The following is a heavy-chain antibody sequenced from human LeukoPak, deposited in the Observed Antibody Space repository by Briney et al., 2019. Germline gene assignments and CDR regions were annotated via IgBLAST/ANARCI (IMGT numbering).Heavy chain of an antibody. CDR1: GGSISSSSYY. Sequence: KASETLSLTCTVSGGSISSSSYYWGWLRRPPGKGLEWIGTIYYTGSTNYNPSLKSRVTMSVDTSKNQFSLKLTSVTAADTAVYYCDATTMVTVKYWGQGTLVTVSS. CDR2: IYYTGST. D-gene: IGHD5-18*01. CDR3: DATTMVTVKY. J-gene: IGHJ4*02. V-gene: IGHV4-39*01.